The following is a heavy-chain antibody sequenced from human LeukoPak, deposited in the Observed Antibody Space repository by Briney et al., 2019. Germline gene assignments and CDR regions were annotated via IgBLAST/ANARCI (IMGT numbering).Heavy chain of an antibody. CDR1: GYTFTGYY. CDR3: ARGAPYCSSTSYYTYYYYMDV. V-gene: IGHV1-2*02. Sequence: ASVKVSCKASGYTFTGYYMHWVRQAPGQGLEWMGWINPNSGGTNYAQKFQGRVTMTRDTSISTAYMELSRLRSDDTAVYYCARGAPYCSSTSYYTYYYYMDVWGKGTTVTVSS. J-gene: IGHJ6*03. CDR2: INPNSGGT. D-gene: IGHD2-2*02.